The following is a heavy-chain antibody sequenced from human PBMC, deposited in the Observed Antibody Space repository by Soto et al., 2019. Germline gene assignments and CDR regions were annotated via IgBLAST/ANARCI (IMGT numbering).Heavy chain of an antibody. Sequence: GESLKISCKGSGYSFTSYWISWVRQMPGKGLEWMGRIDPSDSYTNYSPSFQGHVTISADKSISTAYLQWSSLKASDTAMYYCATLRGSSSWYERYYYGMDVWGQGTTVTVYS. D-gene: IGHD6-13*01. CDR3: ATLRGSSSWYERYYYGMDV. CDR1: GYSFTSYW. CDR2: IDPSDSYT. V-gene: IGHV5-10-1*01. J-gene: IGHJ6*02.